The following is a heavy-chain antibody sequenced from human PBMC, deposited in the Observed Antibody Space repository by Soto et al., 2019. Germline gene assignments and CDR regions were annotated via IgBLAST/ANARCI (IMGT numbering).Heavy chain of an antibody. Sequence: QVQLQQWGAGLLKPSETLSLTCAVLNGSFSDYYWIWIRQPPGKGLEWIGEINHSGTTNYNPSLKSRMIMSVDTSKSQFSLSLRSVTAADTAVYFCASNPTYGDYRFDSWGQGTLVTVSS. CDR1: NGSFSDYY. CDR3: ASNPTYGDYRFDS. J-gene: IGHJ4*02. CDR2: INHSGTT. D-gene: IGHD4-17*01. V-gene: IGHV4-34*01.